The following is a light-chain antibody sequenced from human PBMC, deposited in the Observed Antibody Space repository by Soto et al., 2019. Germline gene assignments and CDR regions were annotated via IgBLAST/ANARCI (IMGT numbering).Light chain of an antibody. CDR2: AAS. CDR3: QQSYSTQYT. V-gene: IGKV1-39*01. J-gene: IGKJ2*01. Sequence: DIQMTQSSSSLSASVGDRVTITCRASQSISSYLNWYQQKPGKAPKLLIYAASSLQSGVPSRFSGSGSGTDFTLTISSLQPEDFATYSCQQSYSTQYTFGQGTKLEIK. CDR1: QSISSY.